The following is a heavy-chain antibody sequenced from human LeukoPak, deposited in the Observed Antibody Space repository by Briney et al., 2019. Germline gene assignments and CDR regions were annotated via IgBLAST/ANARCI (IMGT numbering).Heavy chain of an antibody. V-gene: IGHV3-23*01. J-gene: IGHJ4*02. CDR1: GFTFSSYS. CDR2: ISGSGSGGST. D-gene: IGHD1-26*01. Sequence: GGSLRLSCAASGFTFSSYSMNWVRQAPGKGLEWVSGISGSGSGGSTYYADSVKGRFTISRDNSKNTLYLQMNSLRAEDTAVYYCAKAGSIKFDYWGQGTLVTVSS. CDR3: AKAGSIKFDY.